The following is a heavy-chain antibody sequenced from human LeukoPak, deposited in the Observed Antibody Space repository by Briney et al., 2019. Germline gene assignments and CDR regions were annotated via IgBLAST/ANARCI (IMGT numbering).Heavy chain of an antibody. J-gene: IGHJ5*02. CDR1: GFTFSSYS. CDR3: ARGVDFWSGYYYNWFDP. V-gene: IGHV3-48*01. D-gene: IGHD3-3*01. CDR2: ISSSSSTI. Sequence: GGPLRLSCAASGFTFSSYSMNWVRQAPGKGLEWVSYISSSSSTIYYADPVKGRFTISRDNAKNSLYPQMNSLRAEDTAVYYCARGVDFWSGYYYNWFDPWGQGTLVTVSS.